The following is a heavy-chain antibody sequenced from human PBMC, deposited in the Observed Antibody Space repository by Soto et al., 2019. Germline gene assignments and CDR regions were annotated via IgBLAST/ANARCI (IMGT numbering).Heavy chain of an antibody. D-gene: IGHD6-6*01. J-gene: IGHJ5*02. CDR2: IKQDGSEK. V-gene: IGHV3-7*01. Sequence: GGSLRLSCAASGFTFSSYWMSWVRQAPGKGLEWVANIKQDGSEKYYVDSVKGRLTISRDNAKNSLYLQMNSLRAEDTAVYYCARSIAARLNWFDPWGQGTLVTVSS. CDR3: ARSIAARLNWFDP. CDR1: GFTFSSYW.